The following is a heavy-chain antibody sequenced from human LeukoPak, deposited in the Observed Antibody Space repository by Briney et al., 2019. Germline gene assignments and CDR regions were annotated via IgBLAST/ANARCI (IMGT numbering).Heavy chain of an antibody. Sequence: SVKVSCKASGGTFSSYAISWVRQAPGQGLEWMGGIIPIFGTANYAQKFQGRVTITADESTSTAYMELSSLRSEDTAVYYCARGIIAARRIDYWGQGTLVTVSS. J-gene: IGHJ4*02. CDR2: IIPIFGTA. D-gene: IGHD6-6*01. CDR1: GGTFSSYA. V-gene: IGHV1-69*13. CDR3: ARGIIAARRIDY.